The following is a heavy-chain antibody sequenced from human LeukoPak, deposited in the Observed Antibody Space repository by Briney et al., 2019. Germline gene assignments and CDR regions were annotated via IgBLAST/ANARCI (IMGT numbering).Heavy chain of an antibody. D-gene: IGHD3-10*01. V-gene: IGHV2-5*02. CDR1: GFSLSTSGVG. CDR2: IYWDDDK. J-gene: IGHJ4*02. Sequence: SGPTLVNPTQTLTLTCTFSGFSLSTSGVGVGWIRQPPGKALEWLGFIYWDDDKRYSPSLKSRLTITKDTSKNQVVLTMTNMDPVDTATYYCAHRLRTYYYGSGSYYNVFDYWGQGTLVTVSS. CDR3: AHRLRTYYYGSGSYYNVFDY.